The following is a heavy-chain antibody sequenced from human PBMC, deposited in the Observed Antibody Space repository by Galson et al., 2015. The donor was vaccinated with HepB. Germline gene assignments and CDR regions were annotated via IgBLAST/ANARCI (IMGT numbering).Heavy chain of an antibody. CDR1: GFTFSSYA. CDR2: ISYDGSNK. J-gene: IGHJ6*02. CDR3: ARDQSGYYPYYYYYYGMDV. Sequence: SLRLSCAASGFTFSSYAMHWVRQAPGKGLEWVAVISYDGSNKYYADSVKGRFTISRDNSKNTLYLQMNSLRAEDTAVYYCARDQSGYYPYYYYYYGMDVWGQGTTVTVSS. V-gene: IGHV3-30-3*01. D-gene: IGHD3-3*01.